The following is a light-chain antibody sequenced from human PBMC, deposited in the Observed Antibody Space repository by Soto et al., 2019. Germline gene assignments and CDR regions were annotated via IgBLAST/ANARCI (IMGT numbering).Light chain of an antibody. CDR3: SSHSSSSTLVV. Sequence: QSALSQPASMSGSPGQSITISCTGTSSDVGGYNYVSWYRQYPGKAPKLIIYDVNNRPSEVSNRFSGSKSGNTASLTLSGLQAEDEADYYCSSHSSSSTLVVFGGGTKLTVL. CDR1: SSDVGGYNY. V-gene: IGLV2-14*03. J-gene: IGLJ2*01. CDR2: DVN.